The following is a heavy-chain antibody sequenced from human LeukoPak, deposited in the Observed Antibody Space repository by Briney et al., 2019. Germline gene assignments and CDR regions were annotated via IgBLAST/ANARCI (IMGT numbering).Heavy chain of an antibody. V-gene: IGHV3-30*04. J-gene: IGHJ4*02. Sequence: PGRPLRLSCAASGFSFSTYAMHWVRQAPGKGLEWVAVISYDGSNKYYADSVKGRFTISRDSSKNTLYLQMNSLRAEDTAVYYCARDGNYVLNYLDYWGQGTLVTVSS. D-gene: IGHD1-7*01. CDR1: GFSFSTYA. CDR2: ISYDGSNK. CDR3: ARDGNYVLNYLDY.